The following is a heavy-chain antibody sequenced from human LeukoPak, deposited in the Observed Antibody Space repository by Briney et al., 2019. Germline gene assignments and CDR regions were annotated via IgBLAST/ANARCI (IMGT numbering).Heavy chain of an antibody. CDR1: GFTFTNYW. V-gene: IGHV3-7*04. CDR2: TKQDETEK. Sequence: GGSLRLSCAASGFTFTNYWMSWVRQAPGKGLEWVANTKQDETEKHYADSVKGRFTISRDNAQNSLYLQMNSLRAEDTAVCFCARNRQWLLADYWGQGTVVTVSS. D-gene: IGHD3-22*01. J-gene: IGHJ4*02. CDR3: ARNRQWLLADY.